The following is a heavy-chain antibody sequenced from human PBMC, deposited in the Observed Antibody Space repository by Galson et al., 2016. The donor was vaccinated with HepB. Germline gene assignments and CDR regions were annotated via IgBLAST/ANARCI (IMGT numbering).Heavy chain of an antibody. Sequence: SLRLSCAASGFTFSGSIIHWVRQASGKGLEWVGRIRSKVNSYATAYSASMKGRFTISRDDSRNTAYLHLNSLKTEDTAVYFCTRHGPEDWNDVWDGFDIWGQGTMVTVSS. J-gene: IGHJ3*02. CDR2: IRSKVNSYAT. CDR3: TRHGPEDWNDVWDGFDI. CDR1: GFTFSGSI. D-gene: IGHD1-1*01. V-gene: IGHV3-73*01.